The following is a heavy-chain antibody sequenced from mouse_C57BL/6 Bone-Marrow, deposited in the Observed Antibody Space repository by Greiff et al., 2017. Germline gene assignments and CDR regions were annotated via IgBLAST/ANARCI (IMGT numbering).Heavy chain of an antibody. V-gene: IGHV5-4*01. CDR1: GFTFSSYA. J-gene: IGHJ2*01. CDR3: ARMDDHY. CDR2: ISDGGSYT. Sequence: EVQLVESGGGLVKPGGSLKLSCAASGFTFSSYAMSWVRQTPEKRLEWVATISDGGSYTYYPDNVKGRFTISRDNAKNNLYLQMSHLKSEDTAMYYCARMDDHYWGQGTTLTVSS. D-gene: IGHD2-12*01.